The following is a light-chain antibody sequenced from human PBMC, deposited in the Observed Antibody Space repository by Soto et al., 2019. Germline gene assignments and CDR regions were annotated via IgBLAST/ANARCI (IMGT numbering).Light chain of an antibody. CDR3: CSYAGSMTFV. V-gene: IGLV2-23*02. Sequence: QSALTQPASVSGSPGQSITISCTGSSGDVGRHNLVSWYQHHPGNAPKLIIYEVNKRPSGISDRFSGSKSGNTAPLTISGLQAEDETDYYCCSYAGSMTFVCGTGTKVTVL. CDR1: SGDVGRHNL. CDR2: EVN. J-gene: IGLJ1*01.